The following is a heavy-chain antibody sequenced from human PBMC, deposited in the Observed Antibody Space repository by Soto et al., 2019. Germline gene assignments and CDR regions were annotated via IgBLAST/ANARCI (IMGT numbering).Heavy chain of an antibody. D-gene: IGHD3-16*01. Sequence: QVQLVESGGGVVQPGRSLTLSCAASGFTFRNYAIHWVRQAPAKGLEWVATISYDGDNKYYTDSVKAPFTISRDSSKNTLYLQMNSLRPEDTAVYYCARPWGQLSTYYYGMDTWGQGTTVTVSS. J-gene: IGHJ6*02. CDR1: GFTFRNYA. CDR3: ARPWGQLSTYYYGMDT. CDR2: ISYDGDNK. V-gene: IGHV3-30-3*01.